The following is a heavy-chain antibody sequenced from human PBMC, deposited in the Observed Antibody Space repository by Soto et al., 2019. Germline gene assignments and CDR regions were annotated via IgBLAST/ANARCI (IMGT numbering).Heavy chain of an antibody. CDR2: TFFRSKWSN. D-gene: IGHD2-2*02. Sequence: SETLSLTCAISGDTVANNTASWGWHTQSPSRGLEWLVRTFFRSKWSNDYAVSGKSRIIINSDTSKNQFSLQLNSVTPEDTAVYYCAKGDNPGPYTGNAFDSWGQGTLVTVSS. CDR3: AKGDNPGPYTGNAFDS. J-gene: IGHJ4*02. CDR1: GDTVANNTAS. V-gene: IGHV6-1*01.